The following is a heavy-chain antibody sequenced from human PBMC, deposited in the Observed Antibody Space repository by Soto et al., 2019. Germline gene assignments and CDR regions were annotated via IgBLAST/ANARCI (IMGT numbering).Heavy chain of an antibody. CDR1: GLTFNRYW. J-gene: IGHJ5*02. CDR2: INTDGSNT. Sequence: GGSLRLSCAASGLTFNRYWMHWVRHAPGKGLVWVSHINTDGSNTNYADSVKGRFTISRDNAKSTLFLQMDSLRDEDTAVYYCAREFCSGGNCYTYYFDPWGQGIPVTVSS. D-gene: IGHD2-15*01. V-gene: IGHV3-74*01. CDR3: AREFCSGGNCYTYYFDP.